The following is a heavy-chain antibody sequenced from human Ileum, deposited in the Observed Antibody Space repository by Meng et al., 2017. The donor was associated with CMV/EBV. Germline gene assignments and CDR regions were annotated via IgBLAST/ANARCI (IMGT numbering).Heavy chain of an antibody. CDR3: ARYDYVWGSSDY. CDR1: GFTVSSNY. J-gene: IGHJ4*02. D-gene: IGHD3-16*01. CDR2: IYSGGTT. Sequence: GESLMISCAASGFTVSSNYMSWVRQAPGKGLEWVSVIYSGGTTYYADSVKGRFTISRDNSKDTVSLQMNSLRAEATAVYYCARYDYVWGSSDYWGQGTLVTVSS. V-gene: IGHV3-66*02.